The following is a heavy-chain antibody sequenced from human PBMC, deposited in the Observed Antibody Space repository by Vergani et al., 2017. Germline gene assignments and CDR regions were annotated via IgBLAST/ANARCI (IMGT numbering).Heavy chain of an antibody. CDR2: IKQDGSEK. CDR3: ARVLASRGYPLTDDY. D-gene: IGHD3-22*01. V-gene: IGHV3-7*01. CDR1: GFTFSSYA. J-gene: IGHJ4*02. Sequence: EVQLLESGGGLVQPGGSLRLSCAASGFTFSSYAMHWVRQAPGKGLEWVANIKQDGSEKYYVDSVKGRFTISRDNAKNSLYLQMNSLRAEDTAVYYCARVLASRGYPLTDDYWGQGTLVTVSS.